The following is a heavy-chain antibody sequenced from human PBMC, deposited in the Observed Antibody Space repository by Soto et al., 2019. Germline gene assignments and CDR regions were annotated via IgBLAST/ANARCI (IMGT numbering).Heavy chain of an antibody. D-gene: IGHD3-22*01. V-gene: IGHV5-10-1*01. CDR1: GYSFTSYW. Sequence: PGESLKISCNGSGYSFTSYWISWVRQMPGKGLEWMGRIDPSDSYTNYSPSFQGHVTISADKSISTAYLQWSSLKASDTAMYYCASSRYYDSSGYFVDAFDIWGQGTMVTV. CDR2: IDPSDSYT. CDR3: ASSRYYDSSGYFVDAFDI. J-gene: IGHJ3*02.